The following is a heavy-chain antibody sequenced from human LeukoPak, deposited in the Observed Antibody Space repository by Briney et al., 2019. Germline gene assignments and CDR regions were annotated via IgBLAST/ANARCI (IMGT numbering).Heavy chain of an antibody. V-gene: IGHV1-69*13. Sequence: ASVKVSCKASGGTLNNYIINWVRQAPGQGLEWMGGIIPVFGTANYAHKFQGRVTITADESTSTAYMELSSLRSEDTAVYYCAAGFRYSSGWYYFDYWGQGTLVTVSS. D-gene: IGHD6-19*01. J-gene: IGHJ4*02. CDR3: AAGFRYSSGWYYFDY. CDR1: GGTLNNYI. CDR2: IIPVFGTA.